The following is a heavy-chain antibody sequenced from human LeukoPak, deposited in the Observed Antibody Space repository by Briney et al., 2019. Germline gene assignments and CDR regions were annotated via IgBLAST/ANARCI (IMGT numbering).Heavy chain of an antibody. V-gene: IGHV3-23*01. J-gene: IGHJ3*02. CDR3: AKDGLSFNDAFDI. CDR2: ISGSGGST. CDR1: GFTFSSYA. Sequence: GGSLRLSCAASGFTFSSYAMSWVRQAPGKRLEWVSAISGSGGSTYYADSVKGRFTISRDNSKNTLYLQMNSLRAEDTAVYYCAKDGLSFNDAFDIWGQGTMVTVSS.